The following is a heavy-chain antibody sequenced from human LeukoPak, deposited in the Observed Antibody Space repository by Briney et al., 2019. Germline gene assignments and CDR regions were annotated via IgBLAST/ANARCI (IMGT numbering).Heavy chain of an antibody. J-gene: IGHJ4*02. CDR3: ARRGSSWSPFYGY. D-gene: IGHD6-13*01. V-gene: IGHV4-34*01. CDR2: INHSGST. Sequence: SETLSLTCAVYGGSFSGYYWSWIRQPPGKGLEWIGEINHSGSTNYNPSLKSRVTISVDTSKNQFSLKLSSETAADTAVYYCARRGSSWSPFYGYWGQGTLVTVSS. CDR1: GGSFSGYY.